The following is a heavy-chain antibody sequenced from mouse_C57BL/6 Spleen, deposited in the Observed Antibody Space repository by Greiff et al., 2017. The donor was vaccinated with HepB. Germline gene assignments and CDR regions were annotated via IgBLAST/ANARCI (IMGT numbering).Heavy chain of an antibody. CDR3: AKTGDYGFYAMDY. CDR2: IDPSDSYT. Sequence: QVQLQQPGAELVRPGTSVKLSCKASGYTFTSYWMHWVKQRPGQGLEWIGVIDPSDSYTNYNQKFKGKATLTVDTSSSTAYMQLSSLTSEDSAVYYCAKTGDYGFYAMDYWGQGTSVTVSS. D-gene: IGHD2-4*01. V-gene: IGHV1-59*01. J-gene: IGHJ4*01. CDR1: GYTFTSYW.